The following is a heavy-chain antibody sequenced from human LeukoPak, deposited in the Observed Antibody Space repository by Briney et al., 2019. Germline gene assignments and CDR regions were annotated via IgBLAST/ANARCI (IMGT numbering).Heavy chain of an antibody. Sequence: SETLSLTCAVYGGSFSGYYWSWIRQPPGKGLEWIGEINHSGSTNYNPSLKSRVTISVDTSKNQFSLSLNSVTAADTAVYYCARGRDYDYVWGSYRALDYWGQGTLVTVSS. CDR1: GGSFSGYY. J-gene: IGHJ4*02. V-gene: IGHV4-34*01. CDR3: ARGRDYDYVWGSYRALDY. CDR2: INHSGST. D-gene: IGHD3-16*02.